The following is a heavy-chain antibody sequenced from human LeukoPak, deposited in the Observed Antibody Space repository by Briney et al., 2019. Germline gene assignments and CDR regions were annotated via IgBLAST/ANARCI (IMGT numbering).Heavy chain of an antibody. CDR2: ITGGGRT. V-gene: IGHV3-23*01. D-gene: IGHD4-17*01. CDR3: ARDPNGDYIGAFDF. J-gene: IGHJ3*01. Sequence: GGSLRLSCAASGFTFSNYAMRWVRQAQGQGLEWVSAITGGGRTYYADSVKGRFTISRDNSKNTLYLHRNSLRAEDTALYFCARDPNGDYIGAFDFLGQGTVVTVSS. CDR1: GFTFSNYA.